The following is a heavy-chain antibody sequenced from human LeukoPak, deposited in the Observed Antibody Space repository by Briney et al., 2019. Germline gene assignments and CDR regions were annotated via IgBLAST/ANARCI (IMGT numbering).Heavy chain of an antibody. CDR3: AKDISSALCYDSSGYYNGFDY. CDR1: GFTFDDYA. J-gene: IGHJ4*02. D-gene: IGHD3-22*01. CDR2: ISWNSGSI. Sequence: GGSLRLSCAASGFTFDDYAMHWVRQAPGKGLEWVSGISWNSGSIGYADSVKGRFTISRDNAKNSLYLQMNSLRAEDTALYYCAKDISSALCYDSSGYYNGFDYWGQGTLVTVSS. V-gene: IGHV3-9*01.